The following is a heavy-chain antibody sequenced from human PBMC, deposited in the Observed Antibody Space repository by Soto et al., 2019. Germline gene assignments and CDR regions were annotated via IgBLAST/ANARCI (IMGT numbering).Heavy chain of an antibody. D-gene: IGHD3-16*02. CDR1: GFTFSSYT. V-gene: IGHV3-21*01. CDR2: ISTGISYL. Sequence: EVQLVESGGGLVKPGGSLRLSCAASGFTFSSYTMNWVRQAPGKGLEWVSSISTGISYLYYADSVKGRFTISRDNAKNSLYLQMNSLRAEDTAVYYCARDLNYDYIWGSYRADWFDPWGQGTLVTVSS. J-gene: IGHJ5*02. CDR3: ARDLNYDYIWGSYRADWFDP.